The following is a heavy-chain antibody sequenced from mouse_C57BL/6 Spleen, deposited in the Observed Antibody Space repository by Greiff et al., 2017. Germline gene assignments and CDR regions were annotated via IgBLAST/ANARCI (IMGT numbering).Heavy chain of an antibody. D-gene: IGHD1-1*01. V-gene: IGHV1-50*01. CDR1: GYTFTSYW. CDR3: ALLITTVVDWYFDV. CDR2: IDPSDSYT. Sequence: QVQLKQPGAELVKPGASVKLSCKASGYTFTSYWMQWVKQRPGQGLEWIGEIDPSDSYTNYNQKFKGKATLTVDTSSSTAYMQLSSLTSEDSAVYYCALLITTVVDWYFDVWGTGTTVTVSS. J-gene: IGHJ1*03.